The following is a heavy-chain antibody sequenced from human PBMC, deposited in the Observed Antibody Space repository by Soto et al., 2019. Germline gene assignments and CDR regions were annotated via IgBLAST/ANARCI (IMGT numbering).Heavy chain of an antibody. CDR2: IYHSGST. J-gene: IGHJ4*02. Sequence: QVQLQESGPGLVKPSGTLSLTCAVSSGSISSSNWWSWVRQPPGKGLEWIGEIYHSGSTNDNPSLQSRVTISVDKSKTQFSLTLSSVTAADTAVYYCARGRIQLWFNGYDYWGQGTLVTVSS. CDR1: SGSISSSNW. CDR3: ARGRIQLWFNGYDY. D-gene: IGHD5-18*01. V-gene: IGHV4-4*02.